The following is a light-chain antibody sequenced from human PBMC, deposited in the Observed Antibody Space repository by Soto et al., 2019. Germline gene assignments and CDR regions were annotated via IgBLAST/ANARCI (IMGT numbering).Light chain of an antibody. V-gene: IGKV1-39*01. Sequence: DIHMSQSPSALSASVGDRVTITCRTSQPINIYLNWYQHKPGQAPKLLIYAASSLQSGVPSRFSGSGSGADFTLTISSLQPEDFATYYCQQSYSTPRTFGQGTKVDIK. CDR3: QQSYSTPRT. CDR1: QPINIY. CDR2: AAS. J-gene: IGKJ1*01.